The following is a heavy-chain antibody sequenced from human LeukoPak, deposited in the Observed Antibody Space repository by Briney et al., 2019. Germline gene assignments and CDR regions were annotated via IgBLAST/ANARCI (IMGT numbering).Heavy chain of an antibody. Sequence: GGSLRLSYAASGFTFSSYGMHWVRQAPGKGLEWVAVIWYDGSNKYYADSVKGRFTISRDNSKNTLYLQMNSLRAEDTAVYYCARDRSHDILTPPDYWGQGTLVTVSS. V-gene: IGHV3-33*01. J-gene: IGHJ4*02. D-gene: IGHD3-9*01. CDR3: ARDRSHDILTPPDY. CDR1: GFTFSSYG. CDR2: IWYDGSNK.